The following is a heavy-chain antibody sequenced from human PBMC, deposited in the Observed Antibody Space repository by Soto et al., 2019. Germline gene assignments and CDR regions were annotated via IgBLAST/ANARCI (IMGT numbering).Heavy chain of an antibody. J-gene: IGHJ2*01. V-gene: IGHV4-39*01. CDR2: IYYSGST. Sequence: QLQLQESGPGLVKPSETLSLTCTVSGGSISSSSYYWGWIRQPPGKGLEWIGSIYYSGSTYYNPSLKSRVTISVDPSKNQFSLKLSSVTAADTAVYYCARLRLRGYFDLWGRGTLVTVSS. CDR3: ARLRLRGYFDL. D-gene: IGHD3-3*01. CDR1: GGSISSSSYY.